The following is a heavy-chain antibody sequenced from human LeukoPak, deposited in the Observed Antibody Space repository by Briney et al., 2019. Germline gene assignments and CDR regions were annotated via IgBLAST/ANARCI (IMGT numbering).Heavy chain of an antibody. V-gene: IGHV4-61*09. CDR2: TYTSDTT. CDR1: GDSINSGNYY. Sequence: SQTLSLTCTVSGDSINSGNYYWSWIRQPAGRGLEWIGHTYTSDTTNYSPSLNNRVTISLDTSSHQFSLKLTSVTAADTAVYFCAGFRWVVGTRAFDVWGRGTMVTVSS. D-gene: IGHD1-14*01. J-gene: IGHJ3*01. CDR3: AGFRWVVGTRAFDV.